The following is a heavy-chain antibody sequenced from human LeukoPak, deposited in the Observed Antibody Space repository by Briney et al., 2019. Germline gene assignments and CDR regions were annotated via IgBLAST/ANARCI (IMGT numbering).Heavy chain of an antibody. V-gene: IGHV4-39*07. CDR1: GGSITSSSYY. J-gene: IGHJ4*02. D-gene: IGHD5-12*01. CDR3: ARAALRTPLTYFDY. Sequence: SETLSLTCTVSGGSITSSSYYWGWIRQPPGKGLEWLGSFYYRGSTYYNPSLKSRVTISVDTSKNQFSLKLSSVTAADTAVYYCARAALRTPLTYFDYWGQGTLVTVSS. CDR2: FYYRGST.